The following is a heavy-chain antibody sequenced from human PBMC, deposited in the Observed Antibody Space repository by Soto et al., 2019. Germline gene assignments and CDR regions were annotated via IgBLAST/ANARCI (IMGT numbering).Heavy chain of an antibody. J-gene: IGHJ3*02. Sequence: SVKVSCKASGGTFQSYAISWVRQAPGQGLKWMGGIIPIFGTANYAQKFQGRVTITADESTSTAYMELSSLRSEDTAVYYCARDRGRWLRDAFDIWGQGTMVTVSS. D-gene: IGHD6-19*01. CDR2: IIPIFGTA. V-gene: IGHV1-69*13. CDR1: GGTFQSYA. CDR3: ARDRGRWLRDAFDI.